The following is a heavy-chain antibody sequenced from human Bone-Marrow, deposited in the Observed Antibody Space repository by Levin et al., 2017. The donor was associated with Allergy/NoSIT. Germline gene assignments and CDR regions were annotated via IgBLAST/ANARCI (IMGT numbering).Heavy chain of an antibody. Sequence: ASVKVSCKASGYTFTTYYIHWVRQVPGQGLEWMGMINPSGGSTSYAQKFQGRVTMTIDTSTSTVYMELSSLRSEDTAVYYCARGLGYCSGGGCHWGQGTLVTVSS. CDR3: ARGLGYCSGGGCH. CDR1: GYTFTTYY. V-gene: IGHV1-46*01. CDR2: INPSGGST. D-gene: IGHD2-15*01. J-gene: IGHJ4*02.